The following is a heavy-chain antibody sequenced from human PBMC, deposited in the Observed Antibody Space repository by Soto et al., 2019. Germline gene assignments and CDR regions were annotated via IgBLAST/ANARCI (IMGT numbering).Heavy chain of an antibody. Sequence: ASVKVSCKASGYTFSVYHMHWVRQAPGQGLEWMGWVHPNSGDTKYAQKFQGRVTMTTDTSTTTAYLELRSLRSDDTAVYYCARHHGPTTSENWFDPWGQGTLVTVSS. CDR1: GYTFSVYH. J-gene: IGHJ5*02. CDR3: ARHHGPTTSENWFDP. D-gene: IGHD5-12*01. CDR2: VHPNSGDT. V-gene: IGHV1-2*02.